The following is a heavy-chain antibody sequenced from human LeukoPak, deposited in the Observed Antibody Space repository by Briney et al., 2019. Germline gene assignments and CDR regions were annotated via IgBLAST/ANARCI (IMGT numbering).Heavy chain of an antibody. CDR2: ISWDGGST. D-gene: IGHD3-22*01. Sequence: PGGSLRLSCAASGFTFDDYAMHWVRQAPGKGLEWVSLISWDGGSTYYADSVKGRFTISRDNSKNSLYLQMNSLRAEDTALYYCAKGPGYYDSSGYYFDYWGQGTLVTVSS. V-gene: IGHV3-43D*03. CDR1: GFTFDDYA. CDR3: AKGPGYYDSSGYYFDY. J-gene: IGHJ4*02.